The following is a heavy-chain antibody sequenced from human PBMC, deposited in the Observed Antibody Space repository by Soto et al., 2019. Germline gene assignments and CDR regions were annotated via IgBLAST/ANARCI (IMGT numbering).Heavy chain of an antibody. V-gene: IGHV4-31*03. D-gene: IGHD3-10*01. CDR2: IFYSGNT. CDR3: AREGRSAAPQAGFDL. J-gene: IGHJ4*02. CDR1: GNSISTGAYY. Sequence: PSETLSLTCTVSGNSISTGAYYWSWLRQHPVKGLEWIGHIFYSGNTHYSPSLDSRVTISVDTSKNQFSIKLSSVTVADTAVYYCAREGRSAAPQAGFDLWGQGTLVTVSS.